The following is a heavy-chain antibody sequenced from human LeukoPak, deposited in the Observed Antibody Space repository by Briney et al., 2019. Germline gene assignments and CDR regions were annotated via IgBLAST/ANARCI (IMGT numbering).Heavy chain of an antibody. D-gene: IGHD3-10*01. CDR2: IHYSGST. J-gene: IGHJ3*02. Sequence: SGTLSLTCSVSGGSINSSDFYWGWIRQSPGKGLEWIASIHYSGSTYYNPSFESRFTISVDTSKNQFSLKLSSVTAADTAVYYCARVAYSTRTYYYGSGSYPPDAFDIWGQGTMVTVSS. CDR1: GGSINSSDFY. CDR3: ARVAYSTRTYYYGSGSYPPDAFDI. V-gene: IGHV4-39*07.